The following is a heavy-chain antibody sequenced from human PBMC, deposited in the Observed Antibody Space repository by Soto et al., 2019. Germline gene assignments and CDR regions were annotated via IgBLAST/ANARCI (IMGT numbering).Heavy chain of an antibody. D-gene: IGHD2-21*02. V-gene: IGHV4-31*03. J-gene: IGHJ3*02. Sequence: TLSLTCIVSGGSISSGGYYWSWIRQHPGKGLEWIGYIYYSGSTYYNPSLKSRVTISVDTSKNQFSLKLSSVTAADTAVYYCARETPRIVVVTANAFDIWGQGTMVTVSS. CDR1: GGSISSGGYY. CDR3: ARETPRIVVVTANAFDI. CDR2: IYYSGST.